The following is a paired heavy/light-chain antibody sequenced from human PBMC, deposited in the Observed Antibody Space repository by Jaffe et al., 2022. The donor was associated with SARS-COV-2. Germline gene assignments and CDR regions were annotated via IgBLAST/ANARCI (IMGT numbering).Heavy chain of an antibody. CDR1: GYTFTSYD. V-gene: IGHV1-8*01. Sequence: QVQLVQSGAEVKKPGASVKVSCKASGYTFTSYDINWVRQATGQGLEWMGWMNPNSGNTGYAQKFQGRVTMTRNTSISTAYMELSSLRSEDTAVYYCARNCPRLLWFGEDGGFDPWGQGTLVTVSS. J-gene: IGHJ5*02. CDR3: ARNCPRLLWFGEDGGFDP. CDR2: MNPNSGNT. D-gene: IGHD3-10*01.
Light chain of an antibody. CDR2: YDS. CDR1: NIGSKS. J-gene: IGLJ2*01. Sequence: SYVLTQPPSVSVAPGKTARITCGGNNIGSKSVHWYQQKPGQAPVLVIYYDSDRPSGIPERFSGSNSGNTATLTISRVEAGDEADYYCQVWDSSSDHPKVFGGGTKLTVL. V-gene: IGLV3-21*04. CDR3: QVWDSSSDHPKV.